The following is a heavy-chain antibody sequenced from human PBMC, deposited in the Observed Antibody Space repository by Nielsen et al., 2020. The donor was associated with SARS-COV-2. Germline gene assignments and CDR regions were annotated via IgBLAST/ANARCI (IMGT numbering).Heavy chain of an antibody. V-gene: IGHV3-23*01. CDR1: GFTFSSYS. Sequence: GGSLRLSCAASGFTFSSYSMNWVRQAPGKGLEWVSTISGSGGSTFYVGSVKGRFTISRDNPKNTLYLQMNSLRTEDTAAYYCAKYLRSDYRSWPFDIWGQGTMVTVSS. CDR3: AKYLRSDYRSWPFDI. D-gene: IGHD4-11*01. J-gene: IGHJ3*02. CDR2: ISGSGGST.